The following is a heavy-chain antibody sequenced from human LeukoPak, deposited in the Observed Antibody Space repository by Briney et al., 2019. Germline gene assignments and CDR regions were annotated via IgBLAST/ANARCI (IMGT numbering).Heavy chain of an antibody. D-gene: IGHD2/OR15-2a*01. CDR3: ARVSGSSLLSPMDV. CDR2: IYSGGNT. Sequence: GGSLRLPCAASGFTVSINYMSWVRQAPGQGLEWVSVIYSGGNTYYPDSVKGRFTISRDNSKNTLYLQMNSLRVDDTAVYYCARVSGSSLLSPMDVWGQGTTVTVSS. CDR1: GFTVSINY. V-gene: IGHV3-53*01. J-gene: IGHJ6*02.